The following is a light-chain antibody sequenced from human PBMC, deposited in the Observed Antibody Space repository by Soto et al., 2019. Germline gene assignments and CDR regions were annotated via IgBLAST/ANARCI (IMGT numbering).Light chain of an antibody. CDR1: SSDVGSYNL. CDR2: EGT. Sequence: QSVLTQPASVSGSPGQSITIPCTGTSSDVGSYNLVSWFQQHPGKVPKLIIYEGTKRPSGVSDRFSGSKSGNTASLTISGLQAEDEADYYCYSYAGDYGYVFGNGKKVTV. J-gene: IGLJ1*01. CDR3: YSYAGDYGYV. V-gene: IGLV2-23*01.